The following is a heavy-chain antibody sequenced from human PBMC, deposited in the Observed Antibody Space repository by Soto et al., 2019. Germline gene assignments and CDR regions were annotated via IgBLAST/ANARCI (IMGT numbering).Heavy chain of an antibody. V-gene: IGHV3-30*18. Sequence: GGSLRLSCAGSGFTFRSYGMHWVRQAPGKGLEWVAVISYDGSNKYYADSVKGRFTISRDNSKNTPYLQMNSLRAEDTAVYYCAKDNAAYYGMDVWGQGTTVTVSS. J-gene: IGHJ6*02. CDR3: AKDNAAYYGMDV. CDR1: GFTFRSYG. CDR2: ISYDGSNK. D-gene: IGHD2-8*01.